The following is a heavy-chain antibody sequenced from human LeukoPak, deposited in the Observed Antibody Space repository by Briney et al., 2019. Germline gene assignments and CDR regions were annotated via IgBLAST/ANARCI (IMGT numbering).Heavy chain of an antibody. J-gene: IGHJ4*02. CDR1: GGTFSSYA. V-gene: IGHV1-69*01. CDR2: IIPIFGTA. D-gene: IGHD5-24*01. CDR3: ARGRDGYNLDSY. Sequence: SVKVSCKASGGTFSSYAISWVRQAPGQGLEWMGGIIPIFGTANYAQKFQGRVTITADESTSTAYMELSSLRSEDTAVYYCARGRDGYNLDSYWGQGTLVSVSS.